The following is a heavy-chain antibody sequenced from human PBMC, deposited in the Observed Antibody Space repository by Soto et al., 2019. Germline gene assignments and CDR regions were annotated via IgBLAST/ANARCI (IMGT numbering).Heavy chain of an antibody. V-gene: IGHV3-53*01. D-gene: IGHD6-6*01. CDR3: ARDPRPSDYYSYSCMDV. J-gene: IGHJ6*02. CDR1: GFSVSYNC. Sequence: VQLVESGGGLIQPGGSLRLSCAASGFSVSYNCMTWVRQAPGKGLEWVSVIFVGGSAYYADSVSGRFTISRDDSKNTVYLQINSLRAEDTAVYYCARDPRPSDYYSYSCMDVWGQGTTVTVSS. CDR2: IFVGGSA.